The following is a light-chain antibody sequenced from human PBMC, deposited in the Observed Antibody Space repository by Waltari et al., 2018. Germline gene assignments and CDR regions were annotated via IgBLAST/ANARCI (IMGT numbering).Light chain of an antibody. V-gene: IGKV3-15*01. CDR2: GAS. J-gene: IGKJ4*01. CDR3: QQYNNWPLT. Sequence: EIVMTQSPATLSVPPGERATLSCRASQSVSSTLAWYQQKPGQAPRLLIYGASSRATGIPARVSGSGSGTEFTLTISSLQSEDFAVYYCQQYNNWPLTFGGGTKVEIK. CDR1: QSVSST.